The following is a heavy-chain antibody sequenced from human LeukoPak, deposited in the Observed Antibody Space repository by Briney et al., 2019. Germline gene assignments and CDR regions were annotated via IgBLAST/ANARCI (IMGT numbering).Heavy chain of an antibody. CDR1: GFTFSSYW. Sequence: SGGSLRLSCAASGFTFSSYWMSWVRQAPGKGLEWVANIKQDGSEKYYVDSVKGRFTISRDNAKNSLYLQMNSLRAEDTAVYYCARAPTTIQPYHMDVWGKGTTVTVSS. V-gene: IGHV3-7*01. J-gene: IGHJ6*03. CDR3: ARAPTTIQPYHMDV. D-gene: IGHD1-1*01. CDR2: IKQDGSEK.